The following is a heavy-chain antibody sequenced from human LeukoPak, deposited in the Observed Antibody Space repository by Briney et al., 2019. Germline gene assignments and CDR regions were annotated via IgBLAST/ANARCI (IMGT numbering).Heavy chain of an antibody. CDR3: AKGPMTTVTTVFDY. CDR1: GFTFSSYA. V-gene: IGHV3-23*01. J-gene: IGHJ4*02. CDR2: LSWSGDST. D-gene: IGHD4-17*01. Sequence: GGSLRLSCAASGFTFSSYAMSWVRQAPGKGLEWVSGLSWSGDSTYYADSMKGRFTISRDNSKNTLYLQMNSLRAEDTAVYYCAKGPMTTVTTVFDYWGQGTLVTVSS.